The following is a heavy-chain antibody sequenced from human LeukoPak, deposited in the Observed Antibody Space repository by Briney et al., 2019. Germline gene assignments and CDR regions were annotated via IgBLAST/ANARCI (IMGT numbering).Heavy chain of an antibody. D-gene: IGHD5-24*01. Sequence: GGSLRLSCAASGFTFSDHAMSWVRQAPAKGLVWVSRVNSDGSSTSYADSVKGRFTISRDNAENTLYLQMNSLRAEDTAVYYCAREGPIRSLDYWGQGTLVTVSS. CDR3: AREGPIRSLDY. CDR2: VNSDGSST. V-gene: IGHV3-74*01. CDR1: GFTFSDHA. J-gene: IGHJ4*02.